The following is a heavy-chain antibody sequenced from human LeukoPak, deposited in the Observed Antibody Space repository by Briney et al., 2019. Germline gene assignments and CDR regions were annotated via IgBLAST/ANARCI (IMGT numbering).Heavy chain of an antibody. CDR1: GFTVSSTY. V-gene: IGHV3-66*01. J-gene: IGHJ4*02. CDR2: IYSGGST. CDR3: ARSLGGSSDY. D-gene: IGHD1-26*01. Sequence: WGSLTLSCAASGFTVSSTYMSWVREAPGKGLEWVSVIYSGGSTYYADSVKGRFTISRDNSKNTVYLQMNSLRAEDTAVYYCARSLGGSSDYWGQGTLVTVSS.